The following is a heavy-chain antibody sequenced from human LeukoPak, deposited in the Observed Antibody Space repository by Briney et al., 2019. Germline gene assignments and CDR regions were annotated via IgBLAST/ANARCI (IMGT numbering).Heavy chain of an antibody. CDR1: GGSFSGYY. CDR3: ARGGGELYLDY. Sequence: NPSETLSLTCAVYGGSFSGYYWSWIRQPPGKGLEWIGEINHSGSTNYNPSLKSRVTISVDTSKNQFSLKLSSVTAADTAVYYCARGGGELYLDYWGQGTLVTVSS. CDR2: INHSGST. V-gene: IGHV4-34*01. J-gene: IGHJ4*02. D-gene: IGHD3-16*01.